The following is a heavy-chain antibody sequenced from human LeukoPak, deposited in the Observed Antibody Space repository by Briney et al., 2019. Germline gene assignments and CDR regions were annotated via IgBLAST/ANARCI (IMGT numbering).Heavy chain of an antibody. CDR2: ISGSGGST. D-gene: IGHD3-10*01. Sequence: GGSLRLSCAVSGITLSNYGMSWVRQAPGKGLEWVSAISGSGGSTYYADSVKGRFTISRDNSKNTLYLQMNSLRAEDTAVYYCAKAHLYYYGSGSPNVWGQGTTVTVSS. CDR1: GITLSNYG. V-gene: IGHV3-23*01. J-gene: IGHJ6*02. CDR3: AKAHLYYYGSGSPNV.